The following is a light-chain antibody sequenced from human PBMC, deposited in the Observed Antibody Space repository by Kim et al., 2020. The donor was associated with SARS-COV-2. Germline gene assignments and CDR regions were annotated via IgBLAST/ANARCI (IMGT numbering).Light chain of an antibody. CDR2: GAS. CDR3: QQYGSSPLT. Sequence: SPGERAPLSCRASQSVSNSYVAWYQQKHGQPPRLLISGASRRATDTPDRFSGRGSGTDFTLTISRLEPEDFAVYYCQQYGSSPLTFGGGTKVDIK. J-gene: IGKJ4*01. CDR1: QSVSNSY. V-gene: IGKV3-20*01.